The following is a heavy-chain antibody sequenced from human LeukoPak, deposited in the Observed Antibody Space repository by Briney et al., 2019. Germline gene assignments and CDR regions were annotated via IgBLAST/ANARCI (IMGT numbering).Heavy chain of an antibody. CDR2: INPNSGGT. CDR1: GYTFTAYY. J-gene: IGHJ4*02. D-gene: IGHD6-6*01. Sequence: ASVKVSCKASGYTFTAYYMHWVRQAPGQGLEWMGWINPNSGGTNYAQKFQGRVTMTRDKSISTAYMELSRLRSDDTAVYYCARGRVEYSSSFYFYYWGQGALVTVSS. CDR3: ARGRVEYSSSFYFYY. V-gene: IGHV1-2*02.